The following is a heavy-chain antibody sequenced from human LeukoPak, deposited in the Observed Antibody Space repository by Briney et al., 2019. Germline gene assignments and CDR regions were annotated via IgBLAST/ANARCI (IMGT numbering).Heavy chain of an antibody. CDR1: GGSIRSYY. V-gene: IGHV4-59*08. D-gene: IGHD3-10*01. J-gene: IGHJ3*02. CDR2: IYYSGST. CDR3: ARIRAPSRASWGRGAFDI. Sequence: SETLSLTCTVSGGSIRSYYWSWIRQPPGKGLEWIGYIYYSGSTNYNPSLKSRVTISVDTSKNQFSLKLSSVTAADTAVYYCARIRAPSRASWGRGAFDIWGQGTMVTVSS.